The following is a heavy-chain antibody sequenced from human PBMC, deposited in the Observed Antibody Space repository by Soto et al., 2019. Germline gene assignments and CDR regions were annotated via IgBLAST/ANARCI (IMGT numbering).Heavy chain of an antibody. D-gene: IGHD3-3*01. CDR2: ISPNNGKT. CDR3: ASEANGVGDH. J-gene: IGHJ4*02. Sequence: QLQLVQSGGEVKKPGASVKVSCKSSGYSLGSYGISWVRQAPGQGLEWMGWISPNNGKTNYAQKFEDRVTMTTDTPTTITYMELKSLRSDDTAVYYCASEANGVGDHWGQGTLVTVSS. V-gene: IGHV1-18*01. CDR1: GYSLGSYG.